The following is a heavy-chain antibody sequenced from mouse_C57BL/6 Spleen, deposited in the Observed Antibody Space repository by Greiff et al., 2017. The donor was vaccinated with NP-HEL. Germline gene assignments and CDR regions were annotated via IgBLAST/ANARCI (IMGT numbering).Heavy chain of an antibody. J-gene: IGHJ4*01. CDR2: INPNNGGT. D-gene: IGHD2-4*01. CDR3: ARSSLYDYDETSYAMDY. CDR1: GYTFTDYY. V-gene: IGHV1-26*01. Sequence: EVQLQQSGPELVKPGASVKISCKASGYTFTDYYMNWVKQSHGKSLEWIGDINPNNGGTSYNQKFKGKATLTVDKSSSTAYMELRSLTSEDSAVYDCARSSLYDYDETSYAMDYWGQGTSVTVSS.